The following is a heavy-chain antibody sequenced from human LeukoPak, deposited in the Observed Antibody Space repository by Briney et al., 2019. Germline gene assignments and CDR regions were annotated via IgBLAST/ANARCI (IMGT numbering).Heavy chain of an antibody. Sequence: GGSLRLSCAASGVTLSTYAMSWARQAPGKGLEWVSSISSSSSYIYYADSVKGRFTISRDNAKNSLYLQMNSLRAEDTAVYYCARDFYCSSTSCYAAAPGMDVWGQGTTVTVSS. D-gene: IGHD2-2*01. CDR1: GVTLSTYA. CDR3: ARDFYCSSTSCYAAAPGMDV. CDR2: ISSSSSYI. V-gene: IGHV3-21*01. J-gene: IGHJ6*02.